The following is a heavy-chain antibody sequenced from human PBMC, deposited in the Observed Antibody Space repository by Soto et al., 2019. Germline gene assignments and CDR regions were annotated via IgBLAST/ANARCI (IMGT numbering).Heavy chain of an antibody. Sequence: PSETLSLTCTVSGGSISSYYWSWIRQPPGKGLEWIGYIYYSGSTNYNPSPKSRVTISVDTSKNQFSLKLSSVTAADTAVYYCARLLVPAGWYFDYWGQGTLVTVSS. CDR3: ARLLVPAGWYFDY. V-gene: IGHV4-59*08. CDR1: GGSISSYY. CDR2: IYYSGST. J-gene: IGHJ4*02. D-gene: IGHD2-2*01.